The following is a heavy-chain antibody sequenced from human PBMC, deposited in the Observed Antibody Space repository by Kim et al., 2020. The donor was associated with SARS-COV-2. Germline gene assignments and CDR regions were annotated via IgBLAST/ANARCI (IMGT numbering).Heavy chain of an antibody. D-gene: IGHD3-22*01. J-gene: IGHJ4*02. CDR3: AKDFITMIVTIDY. V-gene: IGHV3-23*01. Sequence: YADSVKGRFTISRDNAKNTLYLQMNSLRAEDTAVYYCAKDFITMIVTIDYWGQGTLVTVSS.